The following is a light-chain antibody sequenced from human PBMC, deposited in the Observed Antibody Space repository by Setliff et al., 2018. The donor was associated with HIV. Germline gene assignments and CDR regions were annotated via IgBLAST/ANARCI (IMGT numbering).Light chain of an antibody. CDR2: DVT. J-gene: IGLJ2*01. Sequence: QSALAQPPSAPGSPGQSVTISCTGTSNDVGGYDYVSWYQQHPGKAPKLMIYDVTKRPSGVPDRFSGSKSGNTASLTISGLQAEDEADYYCCSYAGSYTPVIFGGGTK. V-gene: IGLV2-11*01. CDR3: CSYAGSYTPVI. CDR1: SNDVGGYDY.